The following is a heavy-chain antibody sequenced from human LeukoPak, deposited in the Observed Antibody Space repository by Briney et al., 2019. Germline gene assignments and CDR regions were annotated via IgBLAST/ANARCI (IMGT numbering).Heavy chain of an antibody. J-gene: IGHJ4*02. V-gene: IGHV7-4-1*02. Sequence: ASVKVSCKASGYTITSYNMNWVRQAPGQGLEWMGLINPNTWNPTYAQGFTGRFVFSLDPSVSTAYLQISRLKAEHTAVYYCARARPTDDYGDYGEGYWGQGTLVTVSS. CDR1: GYTITSYN. D-gene: IGHD4-17*01. CDR2: INPNTWNP. CDR3: ARARPTDDYGDYGEGY.